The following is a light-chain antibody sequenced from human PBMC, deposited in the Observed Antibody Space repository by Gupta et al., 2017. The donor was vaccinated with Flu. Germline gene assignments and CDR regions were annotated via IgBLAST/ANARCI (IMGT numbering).Light chain of an antibody. CDR3: SSHAGRVTWV. CDR1: SNDVGSSNR. Sequence: QSAPTQPRSVSGSPGQSVTISCTGTSNDVGSSNRVSWYQQRPGKAPKLILYDVTERPSGVPDRFSGSKSGNTASLTISGLQADDEADDYCSSHAGRVTWVFGTGTTVTVL. CDR2: DVT. J-gene: IGLJ1*01. V-gene: IGLV2-11*01.